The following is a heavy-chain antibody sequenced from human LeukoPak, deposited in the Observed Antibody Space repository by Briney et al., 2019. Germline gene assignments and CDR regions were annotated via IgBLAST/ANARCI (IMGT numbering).Heavy chain of an antibody. J-gene: IGHJ4*02. Sequence: GGSLRLSCAASGFTFSSYAMSWVRQAPGKGLEWVSAISGSGGSTYYADSVKGRFTISRDNSKNTLYLQMNSLRAEDTAVYYCAKGRSYSYTAHPFDYWGQGTLVTVSS. CDR3: AKGRSYSYTAHPFDY. CDR2: ISGSGGST. D-gene: IGHD1-26*01. V-gene: IGHV3-23*01. CDR1: GFTFSSYA.